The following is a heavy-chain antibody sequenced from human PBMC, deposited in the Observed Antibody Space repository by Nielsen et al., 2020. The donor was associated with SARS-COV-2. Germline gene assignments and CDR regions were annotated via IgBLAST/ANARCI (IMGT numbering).Heavy chain of an antibody. Sequence: GGSLRLSCAASGFTFSNAWMTWVRQAPGKGLEWVGRIKSQTDGGTTDYAAPVKGRFTISRDDSKNTLYLQMNSLKTEDTAVYYCTTTMTTVVTPLSYWGQGTLVTVSS. D-gene: IGHD4-23*01. CDR1: GFTFSNAW. CDR3: TTTMTTVVTPLSY. CDR2: IKSQTDGGTT. J-gene: IGHJ4*02. V-gene: IGHV3-15*01.